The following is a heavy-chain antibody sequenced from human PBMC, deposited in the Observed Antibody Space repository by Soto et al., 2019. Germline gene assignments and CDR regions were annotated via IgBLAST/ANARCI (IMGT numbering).Heavy chain of an antibody. V-gene: IGHV4-4*07. CDR2: LNIAGTI. D-gene: IGHD6-13*01. CDR3: ARDRGEYTSSWFWYFSH. J-gene: IGHJ2*01. CDR1: GASISSFN. Sequence: SETLSLTCSVSGASISSFNWNWVRQPAGKGPEWVGRLNIAGTINYNPSLKSRITMSMDTSKNQISLHLRSVTAADTAIYYCARDRGEYTSSWFWYFSHWGHGTLVTVSS.